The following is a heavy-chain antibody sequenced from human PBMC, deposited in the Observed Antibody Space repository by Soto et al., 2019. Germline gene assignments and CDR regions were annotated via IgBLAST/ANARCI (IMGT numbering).Heavy chain of an antibody. CDR2: ISWSGRSI. D-gene: IGHD5-12*01. Sequence: EVQLVESGGGLVQPGRSLRLSCAASGFIFEDYAMHWVRQAPGKGLEWVSGISWSGRSIGYADAVKGRFTISRDNAKNFLFLEMISLRTEDTALYYCAKDMVATTGQFDYWGQGTPVTVSP. V-gene: IGHV3-9*01. CDR3: AKDMVATTGQFDY. CDR1: GFIFEDYA. J-gene: IGHJ4*02.